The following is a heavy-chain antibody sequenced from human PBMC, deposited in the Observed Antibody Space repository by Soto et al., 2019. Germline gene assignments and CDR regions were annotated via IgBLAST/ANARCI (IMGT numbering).Heavy chain of an antibody. CDR2: TYYRSKWYN. V-gene: IGHV6-1*01. CDR3: ARAGYCSSTSCYDLKDYYYYMDV. J-gene: IGHJ6*03. Sequence: SQTLSLTCAISGDSFSSNSAHWNWVRQSSSRGLEWLGRTYYRSKWYNDYVVSVKSRISINADTSKNQVSLQLNSVTPEDTAVYYCARAGYCSSTSCYDLKDYYYYMDVWGKGTTVTVSS. D-gene: IGHD2-2*01. CDR1: GDSFSSNSAH.